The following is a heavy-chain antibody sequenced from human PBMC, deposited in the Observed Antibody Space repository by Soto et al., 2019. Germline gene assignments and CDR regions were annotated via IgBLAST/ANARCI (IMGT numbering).Heavy chain of an antibody. V-gene: IGHV4-4*09. J-gene: IGHJ3*02. D-gene: IGHD6-25*01. Sequence: QMQLEESGPGLVKPSETLSLTCSVSGDSVSDNDWHWIRPSPGKGLGRFGTLSSSGATSYSPPLKSRATIPLDSPKKQRTLKMTSVTAAAAALYYCASNIWTDAADRDGTLNIWGQGTQVTVSS. CDR2: LSSSGAT. CDR1: GDSVSDND. CDR3: ASNIWTDAADRDGTLNI.